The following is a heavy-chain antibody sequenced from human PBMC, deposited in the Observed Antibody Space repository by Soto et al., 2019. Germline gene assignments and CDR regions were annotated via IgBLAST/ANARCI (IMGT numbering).Heavy chain of an antibody. J-gene: IGHJ3*02. CDR2: INPSGGST. Sequence: ASVKVSCKASGYTFTSYYMHWVRQAPGQGLEWMGIINPSGGSTSYAQKFQGRVTMTRDTSTSTVYMELSSLRSEDTAVYYCARDLPIYDSSGYLAIWGAFDIWGQGTMVTVSS. CDR3: ARDLPIYDSSGYLAIWGAFDI. D-gene: IGHD3-22*01. CDR1: GYTFTSYY. V-gene: IGHV1-46*01.